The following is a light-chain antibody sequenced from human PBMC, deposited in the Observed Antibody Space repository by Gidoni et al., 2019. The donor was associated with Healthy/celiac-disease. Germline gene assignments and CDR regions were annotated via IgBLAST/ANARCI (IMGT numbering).Light chain of an antibody. J-gene: IGKJ4*01. Sequence: DIQMTQPPSSLSASVGDRVTITRRARQGISSYLNWYQQKPGKAPRLLIYAASSLQSGVPSRFSGSGSGTDFTLTISSLQPEDFATYYCQQSYSTLLTFGGGTKVEIK. CDR1: QGISSY. CDR2: AAS. V-gene: IGKV1-39*01. CDR3: QQSYSTLLT.